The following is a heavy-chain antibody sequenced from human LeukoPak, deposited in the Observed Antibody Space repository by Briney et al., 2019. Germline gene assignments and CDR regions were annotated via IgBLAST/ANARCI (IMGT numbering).Heavy chain of an antibody. CDR1: GYTLTELS. V-gene: IGHV1-24*01. D-gene: IGHD3-22*01. CDR2: FDPEGGET. CDR3: ATYYYDSSGYYRPQYFQH. J-gene: IGHJ1*01. Sequence: ASVKVSCKVSGYTLTELSMHWVRQAPGKGLEWMGGFDPEGGETIYAQKFQGRVTMTEDTSTDTAYMELSSLRSEDTAVYYCATYYYDSSGYYRPQYFQHWGQGTLVTVSS.